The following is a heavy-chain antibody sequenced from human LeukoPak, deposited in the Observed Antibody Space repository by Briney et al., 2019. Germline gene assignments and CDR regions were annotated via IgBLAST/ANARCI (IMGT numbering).Heavy chain of an antibody. CDR1: EYSLSDLS. V-gene: IGHV1-24*01. CDR3: ATDRGYRSSGRSWGFFDY. Sequence: ASVKVSCKISEYSLSDLSIHWVREAPGEGLEWMGDFDSENNKMVYSQKFQGRVTMTEDTSADTAYMDLNSLRSEDTAVYFCATDRGYRSSGRSWGFFDYWGQGTLVIVSS. CDR2: FDSENNKM. D-gene: IGHD6-19*01. J-gene: IGHJ4*02.